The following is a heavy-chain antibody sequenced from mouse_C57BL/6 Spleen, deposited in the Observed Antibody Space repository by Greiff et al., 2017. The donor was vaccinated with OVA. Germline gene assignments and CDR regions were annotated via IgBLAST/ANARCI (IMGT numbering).Heavy chain of an antibody. D-gene: IGHD2-4*01. CDR2: INPNNGGT. J-gene: IGHJ4*01. CDR3: ARHYDYDGAMDY. V-gene: IGHV1-26*01. Sequence: VQLQQSGPELVKPGASVKISCKASGYTFTDYYMNWVKQSHGKSLEWIGDINPNNGGTSYNQKFKGKATLTVDKSSSTAYMELRSLTSEDSAVYYCARHYDYDGAMDYWGQGTSVTVSS. CDR1: GYTFTDYY.